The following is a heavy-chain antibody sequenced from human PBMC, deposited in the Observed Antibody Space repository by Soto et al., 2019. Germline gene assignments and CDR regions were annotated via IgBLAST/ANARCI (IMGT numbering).Heavy chain of an antibody. CDR3: AAHCSSTSCYTPFYYGMDV. D-gene: IGHD2-2*02. Sequence: QVQLQESGPGLVKPSETLSLTCTVSGGSISSYYWSWMRQPPGTGLEWIGYIYYSGSTNYNPSLKSRVTISVDTSKNQLSLKLSSVTAADTAVYYCAAHCSSTSCYTPFYYGMDVWGQGTTVTVSS. CDR1: GGSISSYY. J-gene: IGHJ6*02. CDR2: IYYSGST. V-gene: IGHV4-59*01.